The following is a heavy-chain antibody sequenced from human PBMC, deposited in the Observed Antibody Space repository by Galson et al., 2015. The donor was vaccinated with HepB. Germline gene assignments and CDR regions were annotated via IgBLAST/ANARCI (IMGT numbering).Heavy chain of an antibody. CDR3: TRPNSYGMDV. D-gene: IGHD5-24*01. V-gene: IGHV3-73*01. Sequence: SLRLSCAASGFTFSGSAMHWVRQASGKGLEWVGRIRSKANSYATAYAASVKGRFTISRDDSKNTAYLQMNSLKTEDTAVYYCTRPNSYGMDVWGQGTTVTVSS. CDR1: GFTFSGSA. CDR2: IRSKANSYAT. J-gene: IGHJ6*02.